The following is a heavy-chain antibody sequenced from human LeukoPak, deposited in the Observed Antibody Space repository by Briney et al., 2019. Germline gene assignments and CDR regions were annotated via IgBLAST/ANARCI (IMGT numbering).Heavy chain of an antibody. CDR3: ASEQGGIAVAPGAFDI. D-gene: IGHD6-19*01. Sequence: GGSLRLSCAASGFTLSSYSMNWVRQSPGKGLEWVSSISSSSSYIYYADSVKGRFTISRDNAKNSLYLQMNSLRAEDTAVYYCASEQGGIAVAPGAFDIWGQGTMVTVSS. V-gene: IGHV3-21*01. J-gene: IGHJ3*02. CDR2: ISSSSSYI. CDR1: GFTLSSYS.